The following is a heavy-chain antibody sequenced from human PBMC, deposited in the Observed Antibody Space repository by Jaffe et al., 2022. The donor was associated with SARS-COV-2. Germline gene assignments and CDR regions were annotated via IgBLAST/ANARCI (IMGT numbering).Heavy chain of an antibody. CDR1: GFTFSSYG. CDR2: ISYDGSNK. D-gene: IGHD1-26*01. J-gene: IGHJ4*02. Sequence: QVQLVESGGGVVQPGRSLRLSCAASGFTFSSYGMHWVRQAPGKGLEWVAVISYDGSNKYYADSVKGRFTISRDNSKNTLYLQMNSLRAEDTAVYYCAKDPRSGSYYGDNYFDYWGQGTLVTVSS. CDR3: AKDPRSGSYYGDNYFDY. V-gene: IGHV3-30*18.